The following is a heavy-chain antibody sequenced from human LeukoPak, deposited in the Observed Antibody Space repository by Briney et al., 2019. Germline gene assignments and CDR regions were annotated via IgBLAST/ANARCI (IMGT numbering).Heavy chain of an antibody. Sequence: PGGSLRLSCAASGFTFSSYGMHWVRQAPGKGLEWVSFIRYDGSNKYYADSVKGSFTISRDNSKNTLYLEMNSLRAEDTAVYYCAREPESYDSRGFTFCYWGQGNLVTVSS. V-gene: IGHV3-30*02. J-gene: IGHJ4*02. CDR3: AREPESYDSRGFTFCY. CDR1: GFTFSSYG. CDR2: IRYDGSNK. D-gene: IGHD3-22*01.